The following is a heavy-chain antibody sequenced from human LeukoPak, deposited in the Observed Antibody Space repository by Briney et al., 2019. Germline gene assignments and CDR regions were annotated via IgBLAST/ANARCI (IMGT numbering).Heavy chain of an antibody. J-gene: IGHJ4*02. CDR1: GGTFSSYA. CDR2: IIPIFGTA. Sequence: ASVKVSCKASGGTFSSYAISWVRQAPGQGLEWMGGIIPIFGTANYAQKFQGRVSITADESTSTAYMEQSSLRSEDTAVYYCARGTIENFVRTGIAAAGPYFDYWGQGTLVTVSS. V-gene: IGHV1-69*13. CDR3: ARGTIENFVRTGIAAAGPYFDY. D-gene: IGHD6-13*01.